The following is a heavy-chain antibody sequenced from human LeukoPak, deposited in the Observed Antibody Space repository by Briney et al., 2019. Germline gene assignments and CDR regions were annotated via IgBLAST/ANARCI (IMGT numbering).Heavy chain of an antibody. CDR2: ISDSGAGK. J-gene: IGHJ4*02. CDR1: GFTFNSYA. V-gene: IGHV3-23*01. D-gene: IGHD6-13*01. Sequence: GGSLRLSCAASGFTFNSYAMSWVRQAPGKGLEWVSGISDSGAGKYYADSVKGHFTISRDNSKNTLYLQMNSLRAEDTSQYYCAKDLAAAAGNGDYWGQGTLVTVSS. CDR3: AKDLAAAAGNGDY.